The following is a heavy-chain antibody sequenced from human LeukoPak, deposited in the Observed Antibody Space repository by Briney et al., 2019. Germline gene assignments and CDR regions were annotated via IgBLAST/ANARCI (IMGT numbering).Heavy chain of an antibody. Sequence: SETLSLTCTVSGGSISSGGYYWGWIRQPPGKGLEWIGSIYYSGSTYYNPSPKSRVIISVDTSKSQLSLKLSSVTAADTAVYYCARDRKYMDVWGKGTTVTVSS. V-gene: IGHV4-39*07. CDR1: GGSISSGGYY. J-gene: IGHJ6*03. CDR3: ARDRKYMDV. CDR2: IYYSGST. D-gene: IGHD1-14*01.